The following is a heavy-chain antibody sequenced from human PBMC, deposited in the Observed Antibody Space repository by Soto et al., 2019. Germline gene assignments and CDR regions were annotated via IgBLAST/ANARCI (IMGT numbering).Heavy chain of an antibody. J-gene: IGHJ4*02. D-gene: IGHD5-18*01. CDR3: ARLESIRDTAMVDY. V-gene: IGHV5-51*01. Sequence: GESLKISCKGSGDSFTSYWSGWVRQMPGKGLEWMGIIYPGDSDTRYSPSFQGQVTISADKSISTAYLQWSSLKASDTAMYYCARLESIRDTAMVDYWGQGTLVTVSS. CDR1: GDSFTSYW. CDR2: IYPGDSDT.